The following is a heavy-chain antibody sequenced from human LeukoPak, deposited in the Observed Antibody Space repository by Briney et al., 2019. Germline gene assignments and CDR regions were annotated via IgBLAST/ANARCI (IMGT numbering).Heavy chain of an antibody. D-gene: IGHD6-19*01. CDR1: GFTFDDYA. V-gene: IGHV3-43*02. Sequence: GGSLRLSCVASGFTFDDYAMHWVRQAPGKGLEWVSLISGDSYRTEYADSVKGRFTISTDNNKNSLYLQMNSLRNEDTALYFCAKDRTGYSSGYSMDVWGKGTTVTVSS. CDR3: AKDRTGYSSGYSMDV. CDR2: ISGDSYRT. J-gene: IGHJ6*04.